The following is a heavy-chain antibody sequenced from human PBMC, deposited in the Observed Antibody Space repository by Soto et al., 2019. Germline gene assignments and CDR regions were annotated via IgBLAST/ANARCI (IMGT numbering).Heavy chain of an antibody. CDR1: GFTFTSSA. Sequence: GASVKVSCKASGFTFTSSAMQWVRQARGQRLEWIGWIVVGSGNTNYAQKFQGRVTITADESTSTAYMELSGLRSEDTAVYYCGYYDSSGYSPWGQGTLVTVSS. D-gene: IGHD3-22*01. J-gene: IGHJ5*02. CDR3: GYYDSSGYSP. CDR2: IVVGSGNT. V-gene: IGHV1-58*02.